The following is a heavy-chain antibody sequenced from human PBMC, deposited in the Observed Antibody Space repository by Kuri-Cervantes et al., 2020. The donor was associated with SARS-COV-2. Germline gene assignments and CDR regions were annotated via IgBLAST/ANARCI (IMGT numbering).Heavy chain of an antibody. Sequence: SETLSLTCTVSGYSISSGYYWGWIRQPPGKGLEWIGSIYHSGSTYYNPSLKSRVTISVDTSKNQFSLKLSSVTAADTAVYYCAREALVDPRYNWFDPWGQGTLVTVSS. D-gene: IGHD2-15*01. CDR3: AREALVDPRYNWFDP. CDR1: GYSISSGYY. V-gene: IGHV4-38-2*02. CDR2: IYHSGST. J-gene: IGHJ5*02.